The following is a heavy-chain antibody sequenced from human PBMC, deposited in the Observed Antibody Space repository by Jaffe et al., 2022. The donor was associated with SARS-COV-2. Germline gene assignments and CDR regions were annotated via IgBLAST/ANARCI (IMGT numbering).Heavy chain of an antibody. CDR3: AKAGGAGEYSGGLPYYYYGLDV. Sequence: QVQVVESGGGVVQPGRSLRLACVVSGFSFRDYAMHWVRQAPGKGPEWLAVISYDGSKKYYADSVKGRFTVSRDNSKNTLYLQMNNLRAADTAEYYCAKAGGAGEYSGGLPYYYYGLDVWGLGTTVTVSS. J-gene: IGHJ6*02. D-gene: IGHD4-17*01. V-gene: IGHV3-30*18. CDR1: GFSFRDYA. CDR2: ISYDGSKK.